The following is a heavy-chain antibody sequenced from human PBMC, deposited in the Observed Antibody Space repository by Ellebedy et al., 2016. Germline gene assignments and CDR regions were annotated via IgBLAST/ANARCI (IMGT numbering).Heavy chain of an antibody. J-gene: IGHJ5*02. Sequence: ASVKVSXKASGYTFTSYYMHWVRQAPGQGLEWMGIINPSGGSTSYAQKFQGRVTMTRDTSTSTVYMELSSLRSEDTAVYYCARDKSGRANRIWFDPWGQGTLVTVSS. D-gene: IGHD1-14*01. CDR1: GYTFTSYY. V-gene: IGHV1-46*01. CDR2: INPSGGST. CDR3: ARDKSGRANRIWFDP.